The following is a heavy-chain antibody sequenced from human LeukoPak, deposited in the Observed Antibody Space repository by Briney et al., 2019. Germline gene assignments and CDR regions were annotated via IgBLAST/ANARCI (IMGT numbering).Heavy chain of an antibody. CDR2: IYYSGST. V-gene: IGHV4-30-4*01. CDR3: ARDRNYGDSTYDAFDI. CDR1: GDSFSSGDYY. Sequence: SETLSLTCTVSGDSFSSGDYYWSWLRQPPGKGLEWIGYIYYSGSTYYNPSLKSRITISVDTSKHQFSLKVSSVTAADTAVYYCARDRNYGDSTYDAFDIWGQGTMVTVSS. D-gene: IGHD4-17*01. J-gene: IGHJ3*02.